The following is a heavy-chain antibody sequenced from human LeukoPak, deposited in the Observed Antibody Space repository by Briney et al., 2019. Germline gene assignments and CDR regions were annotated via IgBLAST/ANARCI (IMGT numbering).Heavy chain of an antibody. CDR2: IKSKTDGGTT. CDR3: TTDPTDTAMVKDDY. Sequence: GSLRLSCAASGFTFSNAWMSWVRQAPGKGLEWVGRIKSKTDGGTTDYAAPVKGRFTISRDDSKNTLYLQMNSLKTEDTAVYYCTTDPTDTAMVKDDYWGQGTLVTVSS. CDR1: GFTFSNAW. V-gene: IGHV3-15*01. D-gene: IGHD5-18*01. J-gene: IGHJ4*02.